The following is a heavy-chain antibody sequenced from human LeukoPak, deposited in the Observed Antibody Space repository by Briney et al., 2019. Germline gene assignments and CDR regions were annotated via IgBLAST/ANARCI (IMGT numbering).Heavy chain of an antibody. J-gene: IGHJ4*02. CDR1: GFTFSSFA. V-gene: IGHV3-23*01. D-gene: IGHD3-22*01. Sequence: GGSLRLSCSASGFTFSSFAMSWVRQAPGKGLEWVSGISGSGGSTYYADSMKGRFTISRDNSKNTLYLQMNSLRAEDTALYFCARDDRSGVVVAALDYWGQGTLVTVSS. CDR3: ARDDRSGVVVAALDY. CDR2: ISGSGGST.